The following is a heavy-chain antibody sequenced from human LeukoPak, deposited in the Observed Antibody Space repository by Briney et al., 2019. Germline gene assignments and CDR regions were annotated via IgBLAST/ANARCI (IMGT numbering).Heavy chain of an antibody. CDR1: GGSISSSSYH. Sequence: PSETLSLTCSVSGGSISSSSYHWGWIRPPPGQGLEWIGSIYYSGSTYYNPSLKSRVTISVDTSKNQFSLKLSSVTAAATAAYYCARQPSLSYCSSGTCWFDSWGQGTLVTVSS. D-gene: IGHD2-15*01. V-gene: IGHV4-39*01. J-gene: IGHJ5*01. CDR3: ARQPSLSYCSSGTCWFDS. CDR2: IYYSGST.